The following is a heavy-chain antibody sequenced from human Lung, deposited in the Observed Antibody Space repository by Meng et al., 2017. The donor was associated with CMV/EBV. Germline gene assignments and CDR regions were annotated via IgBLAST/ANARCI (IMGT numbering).Heavy chain of an antibody. D-gene: IGHD2-2*01. CDR1: GYTFTSYG. Sequence: ASXXVSXKASGYTFTSYGISWVRQAPGQGLEWMGWISAYNGNTNYAQKLQGRVTMTTDTSTSTAYMELRSLRSDDTAVYYCARNRYCSSTSCYQNFEYWGPGTXVTGSS. CDR2: ISAYNGNT. CDR3: ARNRYCSSTSCYQNFEY. J-gene: IGHJ4*02. V-gene: IGHV1-18*01.